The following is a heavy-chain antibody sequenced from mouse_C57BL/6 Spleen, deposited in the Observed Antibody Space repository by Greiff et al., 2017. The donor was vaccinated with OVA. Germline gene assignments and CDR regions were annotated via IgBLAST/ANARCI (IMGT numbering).Heavy chain of an antibody. J-gene: IGHJ3*01. CDR1: GFTFSDYG. D-gene: IGHD2-4*01. V-gene: IGHV5-17*01. CDR2: ISSGSSTI. CDR3: ARPIYYDYDAWFAY. Sequence: EVKLMESGGGLVKPGGSLKLSCAASGFTFSDYGMHWVRQAPEKGLEWVAYISSGSSTIYYADTVKGRFTISRDNAKNTLFLQMTSLRSEDTAMYYCARPIYYDYDAWFAYWGQGTLVTVSA.